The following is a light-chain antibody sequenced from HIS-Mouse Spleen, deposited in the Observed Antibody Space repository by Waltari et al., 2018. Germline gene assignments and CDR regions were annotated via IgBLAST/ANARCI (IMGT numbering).Light chain of an antibody. CDR3: QVWDSSSDHVV. V-gene: IGLV3-25*02. Sequence: SYELTQPPSVSVSPGQTARITCSGDTLPKQSAYGYQQKPGQAPVLVIYKDSERPSGSPERFSGSNSGNTATLTISRVEAGDEADYYCQVWDSSSDHVVFGGGTKLTVL. CDR1: TLPKQS. CDR2: KDS. J-gene: IGLJ2*01.